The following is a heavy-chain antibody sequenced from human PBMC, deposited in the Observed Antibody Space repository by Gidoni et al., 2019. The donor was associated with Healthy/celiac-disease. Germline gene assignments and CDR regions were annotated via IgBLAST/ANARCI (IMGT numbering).Heavy chain of an antibody. J-gene: IGHJ4*02. CDR3: AKGGGAAVAAYFDY. Sequence: QVQLVESGGGVVQPGRSLRLSCAASGFTFSSYGMHWVRQAPGKGLEWVAVISYDGSNKYYADSVKGRFTISRDNSKNTLYLQMNSLRAEDTAVYYCAKGGGAAVAAYFDYWGQGTLVTVSS. V-gene: IGHV3-30*18. CDR2: ISYDGSNK. D-gene: IGHD6-19*01. CDR1: GFTFSSYG.